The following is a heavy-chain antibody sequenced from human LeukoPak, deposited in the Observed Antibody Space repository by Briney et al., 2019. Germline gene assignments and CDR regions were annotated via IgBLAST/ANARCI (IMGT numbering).Heavy chain of an antibody. D-gene: IGHD5-24*01. V-gene: IGHV4-4*07. Sequence: SETLSLTCTVSGGSISSYYWSWIRQPAPKELEGIGRIYTSGSTTYNPSLNSRVTMSVDTSKNQLSLKLSTVTAADTAVYYCARVEMATRRGYYYCYMDVWGKGTTVTISS. CDR1: GGSISSYY. J-gene: IGHJ6*03. CDR3: ARVEMATRRGYYYCYMDV. CDR2: IYTSGST.